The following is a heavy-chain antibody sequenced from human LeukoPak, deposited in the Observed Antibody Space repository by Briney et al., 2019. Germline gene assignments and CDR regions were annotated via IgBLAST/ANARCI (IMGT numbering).Heavy chain of an antibody. CDR1: GFTFSSYA. V-gene: IGHV3-23*01. J-gene: IGHJ4*02. D-gene: IGHD1-26*01. CDR3: AKNLRYTGSWQYDY. CDR2: ISASAGTT. Sequence: PGGSLRLSCAASGFTFSSYAMTWVRQAPGEGLEWVSVISASAGTTYYADSVNGRFTISRDNSKNTLYLQMNGLTAEDTAIYYCAKNLRYTGSWQYDYWGQGTLVTVSS.